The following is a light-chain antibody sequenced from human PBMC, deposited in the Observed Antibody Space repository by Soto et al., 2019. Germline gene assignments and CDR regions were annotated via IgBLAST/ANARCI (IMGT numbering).Light chain of an antibody. CDR3: QAWDSNTALVV. J-gene: IGLJ2*01. CDR1: KLGDKY. CDR2: QDT. V-gene: IGLV3-1*01. Sequence: SYELTQPPSVSVSPGQTASITCSGDKLGDKYACWYQQKPGQSPLLVIYQDTKRPSGIPERFSGSNSGNTATLTISGTQAMDEADYYCQAWDSNTALVVFGGGTKLTVL.